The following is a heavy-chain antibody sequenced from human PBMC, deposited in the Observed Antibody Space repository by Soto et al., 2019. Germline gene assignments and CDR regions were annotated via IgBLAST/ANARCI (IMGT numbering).Heavy chain of an antibody. CDR3: AKDDLWRNWNDVNWFDP. CDR2: INSDGSST. CDR1: GFTFSSYW. J-gene: IGHJ5*02. Sequence: GGSLRLSCAASGFTFSSYWMHWVRQAPGKGLVWVSRINSDGSSTSCADSVKGRFTISRDNAKNTLYLQMNSLRAEDTAVYYCAKDDLWRNWNDVNWFDPWGQGTQVTVSS. V-gene: IGHV3-74*01. D-gene: IGHD1-1*01.